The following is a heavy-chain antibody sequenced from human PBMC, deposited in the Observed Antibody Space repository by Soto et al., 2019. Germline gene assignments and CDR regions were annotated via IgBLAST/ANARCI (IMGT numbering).Heavy chain of an antibody. V-gene: IGHV3-11*06. CDR2: ISSSSSYT. Sequence: GGSLRLSCAASGFTFSDYYMSWIRQAPGKGLEWVSYISSSSSYTNYADSVKGRFTISRDNAKNSLYLQMNSLRAEDTAVYYCARVRYSGSYLHFDYWGQGTLVTVSS. J-gene: IGHJ4*02. CDR1: GFTFSDYY. CDR3: ARVRYSGSYLHFDY. D-gene: IGHD1-26*01.